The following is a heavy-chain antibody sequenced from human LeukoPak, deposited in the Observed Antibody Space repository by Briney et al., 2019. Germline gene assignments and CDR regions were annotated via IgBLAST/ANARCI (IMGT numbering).Heavy chain of an antibody. V-gene: IGHV3-74*01. CDR2: INSDGSST. J-gene: IGHJ6*03. D-gene: IGHD5-18*01. CDR3: ARDGTFYSYGSSYYYMDV. CDR1: GYTFSTYR. Sequence: TGGPLRLSCAASGYTFSTYRMHWVRQAPGKGLVWVSCINSDGSSTSYADSVKGRFTISRDNAKNTLYLQMNSLRAEDTAVYYCARDGTFYSYGSSYYYMDVWGKGTTVTVSS.